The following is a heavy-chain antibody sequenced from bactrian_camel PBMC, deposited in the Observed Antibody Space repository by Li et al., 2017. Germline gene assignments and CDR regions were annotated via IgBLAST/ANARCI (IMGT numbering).Heavy chain of an antibody. CDR2: LDSDGDK. CDR1: TDTNSGNC. J-gene: IGHJ4*01. Sequence: HVQLVESGGGSVQAGTSLRLSCTASTDTNSGNCMGWFRQAPGKAREGVAVLDSDGDKAYAESMKDRFTISQDNLKNTVYLQMNSLKPEDSAMYYCAVDRLWLCRFDATCRSWGQGTQVTVS. CDR3: AVDRLWLCRFDATCRS. D-gene: IGHD1*01. V-gene: IGHV3S53*01.